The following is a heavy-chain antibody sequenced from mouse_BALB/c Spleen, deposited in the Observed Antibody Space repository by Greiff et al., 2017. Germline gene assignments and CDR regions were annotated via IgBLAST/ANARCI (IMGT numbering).Heavy chain of an antibody. V-gene: IGHV14-1*02. CDR2: IDPENGNT. D-gene: IGHD1-1*01. CDR3: ARSVYGSSYSYAMDY. Sequence: VQLQQSGAELVRPGALVKLSCKASGFNIKDYYMHWVKQRPEQGLEWIGWIDPENGNTIYDPKFQGKASITADTSSNTAYLQLSSLTSEDTAVYYCARSVYGSSYSYAMDYWGQGTSVTVSS. CDR1: GFNIKDYY. J-gene: IGHJ4*01.